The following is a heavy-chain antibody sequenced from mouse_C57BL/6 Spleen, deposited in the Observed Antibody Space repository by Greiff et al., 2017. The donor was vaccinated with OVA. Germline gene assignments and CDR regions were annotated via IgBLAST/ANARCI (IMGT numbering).Heavy chain of an antibody. CDR1: GYTFTSYW. CDR2: IDPSDSYT. Sequence: QVQLQQPGAELVMPGASVKLSCKASGYTFTSYWMHWVKQRPGQGLEWIGEIDPSDSYTNYNQKFKGKSTLTVDKSSSTAYMQLSSLTSEDSAVYYCARGRITTVVGAMDYWGQGTSVTVSS. D-gene: IGHD1-1*01. V-gene: IGHV1-69*01. CDR3: ARGRITTVVGAMDY. J-gene: IGHJ4*01.